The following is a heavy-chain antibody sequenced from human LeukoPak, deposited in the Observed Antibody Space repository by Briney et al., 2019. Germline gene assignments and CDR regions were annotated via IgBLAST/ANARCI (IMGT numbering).Heavy chain of an antibody. CDR3: ARGDIVVVRAAMGGGWFDP. J-gene: IGHJ5*02. D-gene: IGHD2-2*01. CDR2: IIPIFGTA. Sequence: ASVKVSCKASGGTFSSYAISWVRQAPGQGLEWMGGIIPIFGTANYAQKFQGRVTITTDESTSTAYMELSSLRSEDTAVYYCARGDIVVVRAAMGGGWFDPWGQGTLVTVSS. CDR1: GGTFSSYA. V-gene: IGHV1-69*05.